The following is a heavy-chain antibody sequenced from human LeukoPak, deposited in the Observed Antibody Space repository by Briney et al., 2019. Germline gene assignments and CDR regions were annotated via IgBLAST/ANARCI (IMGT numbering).Heavy chain of an antibody. J-gene: IGHJ4*02. V-gene: IGHV1-18*01. CDR2: ISAYNGNT. Sequence: ASVKVSCKASGYTFTSYGISWVRQAPGQGLEWMGWISAYNGNTNYAQKLQGRVTMTTDTSTSTAYMELRSLRSDDTAVYYCAREVWFGELSARTLDYWGQGTLVPVSS. CDR1: GYTFTSYG. CDR3: AREVWFGELSARTLDY. D-gene: IGHD3-10*01.